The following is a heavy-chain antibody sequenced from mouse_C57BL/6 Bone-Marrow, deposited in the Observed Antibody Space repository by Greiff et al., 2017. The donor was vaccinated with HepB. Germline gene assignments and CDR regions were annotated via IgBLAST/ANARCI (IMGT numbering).Heavy chain of an antibody. CDR2: IYPGDGDT. D-gene: IGHD1-1*02. Sequence: QVQLQQSGPELVKPGASVKISCKASGYAFSSSWMNWVKQRPGKGLEWIGRIYPGDGDTNYNGKFKGKATLTADKSSSTAYMQLSSLTSEDSAVYFCARSFGIKGYAMDYWGQGTSVTVSS. V-gene: IGHV1-82*01. CDR3: ARSFGIKGYAMDY. J-gene: IGHJ4*01. CDR1: GYAFSSSW.